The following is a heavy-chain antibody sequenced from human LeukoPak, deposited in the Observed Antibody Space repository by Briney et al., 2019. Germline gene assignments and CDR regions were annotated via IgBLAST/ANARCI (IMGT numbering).Heavy chain of an antibody. CDR2: IYYSGST. J-gene: IGHJ4*02. V-gene: IGHV4-39*07. CDR1: GGSISSTSYY. CDR3: ARSYGSGTNGVDY. D-gene: IGHD3-10*01. Sequence: SETLSLTCTVSGGSISSTSYYWGWIRQPPGKGLEWIGSIYYSGSTYYNPSLKSRVTISVDTSKNQFSLKLSSVTAADTAVYYCARSYGSGTNGVDYWGQGILVTVSS.